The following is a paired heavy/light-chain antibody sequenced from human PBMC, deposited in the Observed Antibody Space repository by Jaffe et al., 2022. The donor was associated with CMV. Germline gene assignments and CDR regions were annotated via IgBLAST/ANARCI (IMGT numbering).Light chain of an antibody. CDR2: GAS. J-gene: IGKJ3*01. Sequence: EIVLTQSPGTLSLSPGERATLSCRASQSVSSSYLAWYQQKPGQAPRLLIYGASSRATGIPDRFSGSGSGTDFTLTISRLEPEDFAVYYCQQYGSSLVTFGPGTKVDIK. CDR1: QSVSSSY. V-gene: IGKV3-20*01. CDR3: QQYGSSLVT.
Heavy chain of an antibody. CDR1: GYTLTELS. D-gene: IGHD1-26*01. V-gene: IGHV1-24*01. CDR3: ATENAHWVVGAMWPAKNAFDI. J-gene: IGHJ3*02. Sequence: QVQLVQSGAEVKKPGASVKVSCKVSGYTLTELSMHWVRQAPGKGLEWMGGFDPEDGETIYAQKFQGRVTMTEDTSTDTAYMELSSLRSEDTAVYYCATENAHWVVGAMWPAKNAFDIWGQGTMVTVSS. CDR2: FDPEDGET.